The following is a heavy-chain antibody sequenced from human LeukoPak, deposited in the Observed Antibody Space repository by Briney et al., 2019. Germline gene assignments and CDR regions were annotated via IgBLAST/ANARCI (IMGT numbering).Heavy chain of an antibody. V-gene: IGHV3-23*01. CDR3: AKEEMGIPSEDFDY. D-gene: IGHD7-27*01. Sequence: GGSLRLSCAASGFTFSSYAMSWVRQAPGKGLEWVSSINNSGGNTYYADSVRGRFTISRDNSKNTLYLQVNSLRAEDTAVYYCAKEEMGIPSEDFDYWGQGTLVTVSS. CDR1: GFTFSSYA. CDR2: INNSGGNT. J-gene: IGHJ4*02.